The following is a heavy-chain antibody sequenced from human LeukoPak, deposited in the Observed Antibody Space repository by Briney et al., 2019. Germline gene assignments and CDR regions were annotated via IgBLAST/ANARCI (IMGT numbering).Heavy chain of an antibody. Sequence: GESLKISCKGSGYIFTSYWIGWVRQMPGKGLEWMGIIYPGDSDTRYSPSFQGQVTISADNSISTAYLQWSSLKASDTAMYYCARHWDPYGSGSYYDYYYYMDVWGKGTTVTVSS. CDR1: GYIFTSYW. V-gene: IGHV5-51*01. D-gene: IGHD3-10*01. J-gene: IGHJ6*03. CDR2: IYPGDSDT. CDR3: ARHWDPYGSGSYYDYYYYMDV.